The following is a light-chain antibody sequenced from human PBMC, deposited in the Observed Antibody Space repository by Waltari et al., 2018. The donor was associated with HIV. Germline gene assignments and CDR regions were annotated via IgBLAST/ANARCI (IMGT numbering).Light chain of an antibody. CDR1: QTIGRA. V-gene: IGKV1-12*01. J-gene: IGKJ4*01. CDR2: EAS. CDR3: QQAKNFPHT. Sequence: DIQMTQSPSSVSASVGGAVSISCRASQTIGRALAWYQLKPGRAPRVLIYEASRLDEGVPTRFKGSGSRSNVTLGITNLQPEDFAIYLCQQAKNFPHTFVRGTRVE.